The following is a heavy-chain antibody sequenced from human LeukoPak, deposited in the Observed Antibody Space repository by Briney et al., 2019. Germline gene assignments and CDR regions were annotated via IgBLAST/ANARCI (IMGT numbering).Heavy chain of an antibody. J-gene: IGHJ4*02. Sequence: PGGSLRLSCAASGFTFSSYAMHWVRQAPGKGLEWVAVISYDGSNKYYADSVKDRFTISRDNSKNTLFLQMNSLRAEDTAVYYCARAYYYDSSGYFRGYFDYWGQGTLVTVSS. D-gene: IGHD3-22*01. V-gene: IGHV3-30*14. CDR3: ARAYYYDSSGYFRGYFDY. CDR2: ISYDGSNK. CDR1: GFTFSSYA.